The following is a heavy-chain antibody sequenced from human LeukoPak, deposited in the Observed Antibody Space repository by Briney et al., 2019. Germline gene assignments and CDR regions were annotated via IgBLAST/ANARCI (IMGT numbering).Heavy chain of an antibody. V-gene: IGHV3-23*01. Sequence: GGSLRLSCAASGFTFSNYAMNWVRQAPGKGLEWVSGISSSGGSTYYADSVKGRFTISRDNSKNTLYLQMNSLRAEDTAVYYCAKGYRGNYDYWGQGTLVTVSS. CDR3: AKGYRGNYDY. D-gene: IGHD1-26*01. CDR1: GFTFSNYA. CDR2: ISSSGGST. J-gene: IGHJ4*02.